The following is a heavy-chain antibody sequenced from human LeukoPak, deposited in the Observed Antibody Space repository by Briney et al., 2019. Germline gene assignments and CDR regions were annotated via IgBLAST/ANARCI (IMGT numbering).Heavy chain of an antibody. CDR1: GGSISSSSYY. Sequence: SETLSLTCIVSGGSISSSSYYWGWIRQPPGKGLEWIGSIYYSGDTYYNPSLKSRVSISVDTSKNQFSLKLSSVTAADTAVYYCARSDWSNWFDPWGQGTLVTVSS. CDR3: ARSDWSNWFDP. J-gene: IGHJ5*02. D-gene: IGHD3-9*01. V-gene: IGHV4-39*07. CDR2: IYYSGDT.